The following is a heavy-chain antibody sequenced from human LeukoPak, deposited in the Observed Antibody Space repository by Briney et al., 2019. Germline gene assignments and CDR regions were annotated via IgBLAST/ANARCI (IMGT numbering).Heavy chain of an antibody. CDR2: INPSGGST. J-gene: IGHJ4*02. CDR1: GYTFTIYY. Sequence: ASVKVSCKASGYTFTIYYMHWVRQAPGQGLEWMGIINPSGGSTSYAQKFQGRVTMTRDTATSTVYMELSSPRSEATAVYYCAREKIAAPGPSNFDYWGQGTLVTVSS. CDR3: AREKIAAPGPSNFDY. V-gene: IGHV1-46*01. D-gene: IGHD6-13*01.